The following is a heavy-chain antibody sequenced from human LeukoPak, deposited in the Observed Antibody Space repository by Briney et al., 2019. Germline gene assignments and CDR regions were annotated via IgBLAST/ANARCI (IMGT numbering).Heavy chain of an antibody. D-gene: IGHD3-16*01. Sequence: PGGSLRLSCAASGFTFSSYFWMHWVRQAPGKGLVWVSRIKSDGSSSTYADSVKGRFTISRDNAKNSLYLQMSSLRAEDTALYYCAREEGGYFDYWGQGTLVTVSS. CDR3: AREEGGYFDY. J-gene: IGHJ4*02. CDR2: IKSDGSSS. V-gene: IGHV3-74*01. CDR1: GFTFSSYFW.